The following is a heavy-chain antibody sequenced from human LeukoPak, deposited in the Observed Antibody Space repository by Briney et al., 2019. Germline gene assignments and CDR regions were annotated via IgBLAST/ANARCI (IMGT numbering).Heavy chain of an antibody. CDR2: INHSGST. Sequence: PSETLSLTCAVYGGSFSGYYWSWIRQPPGKGLEWIGEINHSGSTNYNPSLKSRVTISVDTSKNQFSLKLSSVTAADTAVYYCARYGYSSGWYGNFDYWGQGTLVTVSS. CDR3: ARYGYSSGWYGNFDY. J-gene: IGHJ4*02. D-gene: IGHD6-19*01. V-gene: IGHV4-34*01. CDR1: GGSFSGYY.